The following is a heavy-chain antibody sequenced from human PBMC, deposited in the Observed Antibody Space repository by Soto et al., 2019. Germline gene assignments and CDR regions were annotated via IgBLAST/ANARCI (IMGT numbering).Heavy chain of an antibody. CDR2: ISGSGGST. D-gene: IGHD3-10*01. J-gene: IGHJ5*02. CDR3: AKMVPGVRYYGSGSYPTPNWFDP. CDR1: GFTFSSYA. V-gene: IGHV3-23*01. Sequence: GGSLRLSCAASGFTFSSYAMSWVRQAPGKGLEWVSAISGSGGSTYYADSVKGRFTISRDNSKNTLYLQMNSLRAEDTAVYYWAKMVPGVRYYGSGSYPTPNWFDPWGQGTLVTVSS.